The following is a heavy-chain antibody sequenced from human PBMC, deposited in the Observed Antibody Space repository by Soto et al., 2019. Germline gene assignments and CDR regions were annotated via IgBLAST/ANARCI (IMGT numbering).Heavy chain of an antibody. J-gene: IGHJ6*03. CDR3: AKGSSSTQYLNYYFYHMDV. D-gene: IGHD2-2*01. CDR1: GLTFPSYA. Sequence: LLESGGGLVQPGGSLRLSCAASGLTFPSYAMNWVRQAPGKGLEWVSAIDGSGANTYYADSVKGRFTISRDNSKNTVYLQMNSLRAEDTAVYYCAKGSSSTQYLNYYFYHMDVWGKGTTVSVSS. CDR2: IDGSGANT. V-gene: IGHV3-23*01.